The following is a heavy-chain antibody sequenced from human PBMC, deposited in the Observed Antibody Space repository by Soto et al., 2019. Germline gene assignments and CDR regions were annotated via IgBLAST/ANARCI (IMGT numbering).Heavy chain of an antibody. CDR2: IVPVFGTA. CDR3: ARDKDRVPLGGNYYYAIDV. D-gene: IGHD2-2*01. CDR1: GGTFSTSA. Sequence: GASVKVSCKTSGGTFSTSAISWVRQAPGQGLEWMGGIVPVFGTADYTQKFQARVTITADESTTTAYMELRGLRSEDTAVYFCARDKDRVPLGGNYYYAIDVWGQGTTVTSP. J-gene: IGHJ6*02. V-gene: IGHV1-69*13.